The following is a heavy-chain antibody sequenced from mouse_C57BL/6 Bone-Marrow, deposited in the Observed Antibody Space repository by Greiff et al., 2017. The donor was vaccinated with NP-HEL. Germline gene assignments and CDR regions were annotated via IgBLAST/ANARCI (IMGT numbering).Heavy chain of an antibody. J-gene: IGHJ3*01. V-gene: IGHV1-7*01. CDR2: INPSSGYT. Sequence: VQRKQDGAELAKPGASVKLSCKASGYTFTSYWMHWVKQRPGQGLEWIGYINPSSGYTKYNQKFKDKATLTADKSSSTAYMQLSSLTYEDSAVYYCARRSDYSNYFAYWGQGTLVTVSA. CDR3: ARRSDYSNYFAY. CDR1: GYTFTSYW. D-gene: IGHD2-5*01.